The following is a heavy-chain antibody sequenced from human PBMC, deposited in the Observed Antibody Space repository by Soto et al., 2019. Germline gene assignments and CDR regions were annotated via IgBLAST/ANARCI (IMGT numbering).Heavy chain of an antibody. D-gene: IGHD3-22*01. CDR2: IVVGSGNT. CDR3: ARAVDYYDSSGYYTHEYFQH. CDR1: GFAFTSSA. Sequence: GASVKVSCKASGFAFTSSAVQWVRQAGGQRLEWIGWIVVGSGNTNYAQKFHERVTITRDMSTSTAYMELSSLRSDDTAVYYCARAVDYYDSSGYYTHEYFQHWG. J-gene: IGHJ1*01. V-gene: IGHV1-58*01.